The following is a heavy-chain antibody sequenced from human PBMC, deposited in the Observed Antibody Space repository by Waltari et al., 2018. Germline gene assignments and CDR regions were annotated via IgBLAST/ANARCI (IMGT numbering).Heavy chain of an antibody. J-gene: IGHJ3*02. CDR1: GYTLTELS. CDR2: FDPEDGET. V-gene: IGHV1-24*01. CDR3: ATGSYRITFGGVIVNDAFDI. Sequence: QVQLVRSGAEVKKPGASVKVSCKVSGYTLTELSMHWVRQAPGKGLGWMGVFDPEDGETIYAQKFQGRVTRTEDTSTDTAYMELSSLRSEDTAVYYCATGSYRITFGGVIVNDAFDIWGQGTMVTVSS. D-gene: IGHD3-16*02.